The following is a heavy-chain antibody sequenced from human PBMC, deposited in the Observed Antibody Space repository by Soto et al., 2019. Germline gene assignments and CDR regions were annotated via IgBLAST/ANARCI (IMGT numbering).Heavy chain of an antibody. Sequence: GGSLRLSCTASGFIVSNTFMSWVRQAPGKGLEWVSPIYSGGVTYYADSVKGGFTISRDNFNKTLYLQMNSLRAEDTAMYYCWKSNGGDSFSALDVWGQGTTVTVSS. D-gene: IGHD1-1*01. CDR2: IYSGGVT. CDR1: GFIVSNTF. J-gene: IGHJ6*02. V-gene: IGHV3-66*01. CDR3: WKSNGGDSFSALDV.